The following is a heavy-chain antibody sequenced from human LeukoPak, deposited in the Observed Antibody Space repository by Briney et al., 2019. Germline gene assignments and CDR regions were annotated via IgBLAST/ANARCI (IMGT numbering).Heavy chain of an antibody. J-gene: IGHJ4*02. CDR2: IHHRGTT. CDR1: GGFSSYYY. Sequence: PSETLSLTCSVSGGFSSYYYWSWIRRSPGKGLEWIGYIHHRGTTNNNPSLKSRATISIDTSKNQFSLRLTSVTSADTAVYYCARTSNVHGGFFFDFWGQGTLVTVSS. CDR3: ARTSNVHGGFFFDF. V-gene: IGHV4-59*01. D-gene: IGHD2-15*01.